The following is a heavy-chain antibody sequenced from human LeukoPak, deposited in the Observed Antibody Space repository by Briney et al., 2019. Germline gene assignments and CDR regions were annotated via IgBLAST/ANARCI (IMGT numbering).Heavy chain of an antibody. Sequence: GGSLRLSCAASGFTVSSNYMSWVRQAPGKGLEWVSVIYSGGSTYYADSVKGRFTISRHNSKNTLYLQMNSLRAEDTAVYYCARDASDNGLDAFDIWGQGTMVTVSS. J-gene: IGHJ3*02. V-gene: IGHV3-53*04. CDR2: IYSGGST. CDR1: GFTVSSNY. CDR3: ARDASDNGLDAFDI. D-gene: IGHD4-17*01.